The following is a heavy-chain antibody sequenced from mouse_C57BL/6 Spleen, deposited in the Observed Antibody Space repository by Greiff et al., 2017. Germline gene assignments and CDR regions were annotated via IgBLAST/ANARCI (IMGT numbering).Heavy chain of an antibody. CDR3: AYYCGSSEFAY. CDR1: GYTFTDYE. Sequence: QVQLQQSGAELVRPGASVTLSCKASGYTFTDYEMHWVKQTPVHGLEWIGAIDPETGGTAYNQKFKGKAILTADKSSSTAYMELRSLTSEDSAVYYCAYYCGSSEFAYWGQGTLVTVSA. V-gene: IGHV1-15*01. CDR2: IDPETGGT. D-gene: IGHD1-1*01. J-gene: IGHJ3*01.